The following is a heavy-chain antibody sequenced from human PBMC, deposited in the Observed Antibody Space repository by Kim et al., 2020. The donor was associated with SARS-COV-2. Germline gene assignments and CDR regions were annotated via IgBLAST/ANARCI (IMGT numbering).Heavy chain of an antibody. V-gene: IGHV1-24*01. Sequence: ASVKVSCKVSGYTLTELSMHWVRQAPGKGLEWMGGFDPEDGETIYAQKFQGRVTMTEDTSTDTAYMELSSLRSEDTAVYYCATDHPITIFGVVIPLGYWGQGTLVTVSS. CDR3: ATDHPITIFGVVIPLGY. CDR1: GYTLTELS. J-gene: IGHJ4*02. D-gene: IGHD3-3*01. CDR2: FDPEDGET.